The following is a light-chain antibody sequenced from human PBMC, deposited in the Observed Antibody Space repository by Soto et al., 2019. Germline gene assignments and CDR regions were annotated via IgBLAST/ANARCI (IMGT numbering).Light chain of an antibody. V-gene: IGLV1-44*01. CDR2: TNN. J-gene: IGLJ3*02. Sequence: QSVLTQPPSASGTPGQRVTIFCSGSSSNIGSNTVNLYQQLPGTAPKLLIYTNNQRPSGVPDRFSGSKSGTSASLAISGLQSEDEADYYCAAWDDSLNGWVFGGGTKVTVL. CDR3: AAWDDSLNGWV. CDR1: SSNIGSNT.